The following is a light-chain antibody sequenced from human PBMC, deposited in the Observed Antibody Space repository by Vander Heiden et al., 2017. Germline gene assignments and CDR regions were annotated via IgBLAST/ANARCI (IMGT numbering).Light chain of an antibody. CDR1: SLANYD. V-gene: IGLV3-19*01. J-gene: IGLJ2*01. CDR2: GNN. CDR3: CSRDSSGSDVV. Sequence: SSELTHHPAVSLPLGQTVKFTCQGDSLANYDASWYQQKSGQAPVLVLNGNNDRPAGFAARFSGATSGNTASLTITGAQAEDEADYYCCSRDSSGSDVVFGGGTKLTVL.